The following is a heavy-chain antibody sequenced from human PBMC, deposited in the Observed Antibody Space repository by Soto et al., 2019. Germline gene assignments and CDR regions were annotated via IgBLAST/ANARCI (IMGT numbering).Heavy chain of an antibody. CDR1: GFTFDTYA. V-gene: IGHV3-23*01. Sequence: GGSLRLSCAASGFTFDTYAMNWVRQARGKGLEWVSGISSTGGGTYYADPVKGRFTISRDNSKNTLYLQMNNLRAGDTALYYCAKGHDIVVVPTVDYWGQGTLVTVSS. D-gene: IGHD2-15*01. J-gene: IGHJ4*02. CDR3: AKGHDIVVVPTVDY. CDR2: ISSTGGGT.